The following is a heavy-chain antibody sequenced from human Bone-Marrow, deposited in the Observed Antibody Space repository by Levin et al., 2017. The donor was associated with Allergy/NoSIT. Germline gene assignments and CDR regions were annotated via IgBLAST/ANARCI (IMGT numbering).Heavy chain of an antibody. J-gene: IGHJ5*02. V-gene: IGHV4-34*01. Sequence: PSETLSLTCAVYGGSFSGYYWSWIRQPPGKGLEWIGEINHSGSTNYNPSLKSRVTISVDTSKNQFSLKLSSVTAADTAVYYCARSGRRVGATAYRRGYGWFDPWGQGTLVTVSS. CDR2: INHSGST. CDR3: ARSGRRVGATAYRRGYGWFDP. CDR1: GGSFSGYY. D-gene: IGHD1-26*01.